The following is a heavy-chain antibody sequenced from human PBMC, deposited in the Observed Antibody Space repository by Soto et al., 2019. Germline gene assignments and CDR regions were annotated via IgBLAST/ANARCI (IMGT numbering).Heavy chain of an antibody. D-gene: IGHD3-22*01. CDR2: IKHGGIT. J-gene: IGHJ4*02. Sequence: QLQLQQWGAGQLKPAETLTLTCAVYGGSFSGYYWSWIRQPPGKGLEWIGEIKHGGITNYNSSLKSRGTISVDTSKTHFSLNLTSVTAADTAVYYCATGYYDNRLHYWGQGTLVTVSP. CDR1: GGSFSGYY. CDR3: ATGYYDNRLHY. V-gene: IGHV4-34*01.